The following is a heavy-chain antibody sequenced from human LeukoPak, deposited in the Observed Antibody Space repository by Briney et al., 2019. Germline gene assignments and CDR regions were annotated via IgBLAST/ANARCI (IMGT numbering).Heavy chain of an antibody. V-gene: IGHV3-66*01. D-gene: IGHD7-27*01. CDR1: GFTVSSNH. CDR2: IYIGGAI. Sequence: GGSLRLSCAASGFTVSSNHMSWVRHAPGKGLEWVSIIYIGGAIYYADSVKGRFTISRDNSMNTVYLEMNSLRAEDTAVYYCARDGEDHYYDYWGQGTLVTVST. CDR3: ARDGEDHYYDY. J-gene: IGHJ4*02.